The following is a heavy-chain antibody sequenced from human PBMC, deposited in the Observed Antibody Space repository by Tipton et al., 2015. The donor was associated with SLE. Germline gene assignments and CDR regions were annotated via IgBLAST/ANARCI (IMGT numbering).Heavy chain of an antibody. CDR1: GFSFDDHA. J-gene: IGHJ4*02. D-gene: IGHD6-6*01. CDR2: ISWDSGSI. V-gene: IGHV3-9*01. CDR3: ARVSTHFSSSPLFDY. Sequence: SLRLSCAASGFSFDDHAMHWVRQAPGKGLEWVSGISWDSGSIGYADSVKGRFTIYRDNSKNSLDLQMNSLRPEDTALYYCARVSTHFSSSPLFDYWGQGTLVTVSS.